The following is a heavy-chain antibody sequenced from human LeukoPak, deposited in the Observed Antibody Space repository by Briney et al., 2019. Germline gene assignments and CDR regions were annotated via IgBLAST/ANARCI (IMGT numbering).Heavy chain of an antibody. CDR3: ARDPYDILTGYYRNNWFDP. Sequence: GGSLRLSCAASEFTFSSYWMHWVRQAPGKGLVWVSRINSDGSSTSYADSVKGRFTISRDNAKNTLYLQMNSLRAEDTAVYYCARDPYDILTGYYRNNWFDPWGQGTLVTVSS. D-gene: IGHD3-9*01. CDR2: INSDGSST. J-gene: IGHJ5*02. V-gene: IGHV3-74*01. CDR1: EFTFSSYW.